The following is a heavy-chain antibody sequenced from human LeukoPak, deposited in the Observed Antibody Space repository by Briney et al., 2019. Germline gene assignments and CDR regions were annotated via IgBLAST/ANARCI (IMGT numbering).Heavy chain of an antibody. CDR2: IYTSGST. D-gene: IGHD6-6*01. CDR3: AKLYSSSSGRDY. J-gene: IGHJ4*02. V-gene: IGHV4-61*02. Sequence: SQTLSLTCTVSGGSISSGSYYWSWIRQPAGKGLEWIGRIYTSGSTNYNPSLKSRVTISVDTSKNQFSLKLSSVTAADTAVYYCAKLYSSSSGRDYWGQGTLVTVSS. CDR1: GGSISSGSYY.